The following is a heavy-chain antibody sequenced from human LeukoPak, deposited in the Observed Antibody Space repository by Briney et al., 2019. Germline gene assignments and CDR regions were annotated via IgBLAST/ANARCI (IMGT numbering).Heavy chain of an antibody. J-gene: IGHJ4*02. Sequence: GGSLRLSCAASGFTFRSYGMHWGRQAPGKGLEWVAFIRYDGSNKYYADSVRGRFTISRDNSKNMLYLQMNSLRAEDTAVYYCAKWSHGSGSYYIGYWGQGTLVTVSS. D-gene: IGHD3-10*01. CDR1: GFTFRSYG. CDR2: IRYDGSNK. V-gene: IGHV3-30*02. CDR3: AKWSHGSGSYYIGY.